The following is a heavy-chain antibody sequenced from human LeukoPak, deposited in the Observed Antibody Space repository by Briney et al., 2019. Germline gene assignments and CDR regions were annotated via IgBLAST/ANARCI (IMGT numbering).Heavy chain of an antibody. V-gene: IGHV4-34*01. J-gene: IGHJ4*02. CDR3: ARTGGTSSPFFDY. D-gene: IGHD6-6*01. Sequence: KPSETLSLTCAVYGGSFSGYYWSWIRQPPGKGLEWIGTIYYTGSTYYNPSLKSRLTISVDTSKGQVSLQLSSVTAADTAVYYCARTGGTSSPFFDYWGQGTLVTVSS. CDR2: IYYTGST. CDR1: GGSFSGYY.